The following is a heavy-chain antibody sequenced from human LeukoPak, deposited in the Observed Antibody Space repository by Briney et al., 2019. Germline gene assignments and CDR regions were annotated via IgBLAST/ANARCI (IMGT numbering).Heavy chain of an antibody. CDR1: GGSISSYY. D-gene: IGHD3-22*01. Sequence: PSETLSLTCTVSGGSISSYYWSWIRQPPGKGLEWIGYIYTSGSTNYNPYLKRRVTISVDTSKNQFSLNLSSVTAADTAVYYCAGVGPSGYLFDYWGQGTLVTVSS. CDR3: AGVGPSGYLFDY. CDR2: IYTSGST. J-gene: IGHJ4*02. V-gene: IGHV4-4*09.